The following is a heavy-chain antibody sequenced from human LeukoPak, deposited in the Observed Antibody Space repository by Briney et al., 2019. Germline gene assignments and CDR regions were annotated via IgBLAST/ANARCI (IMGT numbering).Heavy chain of an antibody. V-gene: IGHV4-59*01. Sequence: SETLSLXCTVSGGSISSYYWSWIRQPPGKGLEWIGYIYYSGSTNYNPSLKSRVTISVDTSKNQFSLKLSSVTAADTAVYYCASLDYYGSGSYGDYWGQGTLVTVSS. CDR3: ASLDYYGSGSYGDY. CDR1: GGSISSYY. J-gene: IGHJ4*02. D-gene: IGHD3-10*01. CDR2: IYYSGST.